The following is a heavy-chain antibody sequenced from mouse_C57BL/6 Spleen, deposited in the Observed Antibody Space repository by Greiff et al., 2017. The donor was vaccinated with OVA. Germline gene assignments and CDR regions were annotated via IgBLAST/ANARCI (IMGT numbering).Heavy chain of an antibody. CDR2: IYPGSGST. V-gene: IGHV1-55*01. Sequence: VQLQQSGAELVKPGASVKMSCKASGYTFTSYWITWVKQRPGQGLEWIGDIYPGSGSTNYNEKFKSKATLTVDTSSSTAYMQLSSLTSEDSAVNYCDDPTYCGTPAGFGGWGKGTMVSVAA. J-gene: IGHJ3*01. CDR1: GYTFTSYW. D-gene: IGHD1-1*01. CDR3: DDPTYCGTPAGFGG.